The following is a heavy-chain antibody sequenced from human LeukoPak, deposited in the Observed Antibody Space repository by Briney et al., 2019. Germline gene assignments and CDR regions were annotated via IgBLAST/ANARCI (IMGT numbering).Heavy chain of an antibody. CDR1: GGSISSSSYY. D-gene: IGHD6-13*01. Sequence: SETLSLTCTVSGGSISSSSYYWGWIRQPPGKGLEWIGSMSYSGSTYYNPSLKSRVTISVATSKNQFSLQLNSVTPEDTAVYYCARGPEYSSRPYYYYYYMDVWGKGTTVTISS. CDR3: ARGPEYSSRPYYYYYYMDV. V-gene: IGHV4-39*01. J-gene: IGHJ6*03. CDR2: MSYSGST.